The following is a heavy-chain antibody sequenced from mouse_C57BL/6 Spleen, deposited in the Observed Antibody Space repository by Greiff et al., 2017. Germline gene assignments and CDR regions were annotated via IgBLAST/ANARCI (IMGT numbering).Heavy chain of an antibody. Sequence: VMLVESGPGLVQPSQSLSITCTVSGFSLTSYGVHWVRQSPGKGLEWLGVIWSGGSTDYNAAFISRLSISKDNSKSQVFFKMNSLQADDTAIYYCARGYYDYDGYYFDYWGQGTTLTVSS. D-gene: IGHD2-4*01. V-gene: IGHV2-2*01. CDR3: ARGYYDYDGYYFDY. CDR1: GFSLTSYG. CDR2: IWSGGST. J-gene: IGHJ2*01.